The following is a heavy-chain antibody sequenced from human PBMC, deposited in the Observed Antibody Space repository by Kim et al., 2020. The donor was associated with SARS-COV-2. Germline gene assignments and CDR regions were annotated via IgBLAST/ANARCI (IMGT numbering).Heavy chain of an antibody. V-gene: IGHV1-69*13. D-gene: IGHD6-19*01. CDR1: GVTFNNYP. CDR2: IIPFFRRG. J-gene: IGHJ6*03. Sequence: SVKVSCKTSGVTFNNYPISWVRQAPGQGLEYMGGIIPFFRRGVHAQRFQGRVTIIADESSSTVYMELSSLRSEDTAVYYCAGGKTTRLGAVANMPYYSSYMDVWGKGTTVTVSS. CDR3: AGGKTTRLGAVANMPYYSSYMDV.